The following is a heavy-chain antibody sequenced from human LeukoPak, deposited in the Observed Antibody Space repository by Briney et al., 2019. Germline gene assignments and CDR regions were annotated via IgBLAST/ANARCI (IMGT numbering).Heavy chain of an antibody. CDR1: GGSISSGSSY. CDR2: IYTSGNT. J-gene: IGHJ5*02. Sequence: SETLTLTCTVSGGSISSGSSYWSWIRQPAGKGLEWIGRIYTSGNTNYKPSLQSRVTISVDTAKNQFSLKLSSVTAADTAVYYCTRGDNTWGQGTLVTVSS. D-gene: IGHD2/OR15-2a*01. V-gene: IGHV4-61*02. CDR3: TRGDNT.